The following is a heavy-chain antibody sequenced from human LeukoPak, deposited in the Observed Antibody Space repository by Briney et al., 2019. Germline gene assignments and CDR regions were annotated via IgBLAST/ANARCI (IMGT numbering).Heavy chain of an antibody. CDR2: ISGSGGST. V-gene: IGHV3-23*01. Sequence: GGSLRLSCAASGFTFSSYAMSWVRQAPGKGLEWVSAISGSGGSTYYADSVKGRFTISRDNSKNMLYLQMNSLRAEDTAVYYCAKVSPRTIFGVVTPAWFDPWGQGTLVTVSS. CDR3: AKVSPRTIFGVVTPAWFDP. J-gene: IGHJ5*02. CDR1: GFTFSSYA. D-gene: IGHD3-3*01.